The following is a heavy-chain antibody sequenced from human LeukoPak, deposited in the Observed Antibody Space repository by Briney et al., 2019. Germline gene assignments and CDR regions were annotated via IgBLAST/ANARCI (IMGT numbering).Heavy chain of an antibody. Sequence: ASVKVSCKASGGTFSSYAISWVRQAPGQGLEWMGGIIPIFGTANYAQKFQGRVTITADESTSTAYMELSSLRFEDTAVYYCARATYSSGWFHLQYFDYWGQGTLVTVSS. CDR1: GGTFSSYA. J-gene: IGHJ4*02. D-gene: IGHD6-19*01. CDR2: IIPIFGTA. CDR3: ARATYSSGWFHLQYFDY. V-gene: IGHV1-69*13.